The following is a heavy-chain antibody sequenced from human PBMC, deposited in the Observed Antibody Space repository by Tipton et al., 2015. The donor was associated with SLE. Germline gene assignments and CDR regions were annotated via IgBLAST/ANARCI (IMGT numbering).Heavy chain of an antibody. Sequence: LRLSCTVSGGSISSYYWSWIRQPPGKGLEWIGYIYYSGSTNYNPSLKSRVTISVDTSKNQFSLKLNSVTAADTAVYYCAGDYDSGNYRFDFWGQGTLVTVSS. J-gene: IGHJ4*02. CDR1: GGSISSYY. CDR3: AGDYDSGNYRFDF. D-gene: IGHD3-10*01. V-gene: IGHV4-59*01. CDR2: IYYSGST.